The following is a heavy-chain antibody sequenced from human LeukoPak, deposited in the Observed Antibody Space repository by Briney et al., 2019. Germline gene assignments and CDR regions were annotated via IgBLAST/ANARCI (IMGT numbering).Heavy chain of an antibody. CDR3: ARGRIQLWFRQNPLFDY. V-gene: IGHV4-34*01. Sequence: SETLSLTCTVSGGSISGYYWSWIRQPPGKGLEWIGEINHSGSTNYNPSLKSRVTISVDTSKNQFSLKLSSVTAADTAVYYCARGRIQLWFRQNPLFDYWGQGTLVTVSS. CDR1: GGSISGYY. J-gene: IGHJ4*02. CDR2: INHSGST. D-gene: IGHD5-18*01.